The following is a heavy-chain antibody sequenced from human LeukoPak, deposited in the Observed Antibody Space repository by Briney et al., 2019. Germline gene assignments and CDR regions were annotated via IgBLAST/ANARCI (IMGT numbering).Heavy chain of an antibody. J-gene: IGHJ5*02. CDR1: GFTFSDYG. CDR3: AKGVTGTAPTNWLDP. Sequence: PGGSLRLSCAASGFTFSDYGIHWVRQAPGKGREWVAFIRYDGSSEYYADSVKGRFTISRDNSKNTLYLQINSLRPEDAAVYYCAKGVTGTAPTNWLDPWGQGTLVTVSS. CDR2: IRYDGSSE. V-gene: IGHV3-30*02. D-gene: IGHD1-7*01.